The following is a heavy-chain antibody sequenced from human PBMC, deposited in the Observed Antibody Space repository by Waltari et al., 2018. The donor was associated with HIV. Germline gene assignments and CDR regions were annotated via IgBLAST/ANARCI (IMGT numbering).Heavy chain of an antibody. CDR1: GESFSGHF. Sequence: QVQLQQWGAGLLKPSETLSLICAVYGESFSGHFWNWIRQPPGKGLEWIGEINHSGSTKYNPSLKSRVTISVDTSKNQFSLKVTPINAADTAVYFCARSREYSSTWYYSGFDAWGQGTRVTVSS. V-gene: IGHV4-34*02. J-gene: IGHJ6*02. CDR2: INHSGST. CDR3: ARSREYSSTWYYSGFDA. D-gene: IGHD6-13*01.